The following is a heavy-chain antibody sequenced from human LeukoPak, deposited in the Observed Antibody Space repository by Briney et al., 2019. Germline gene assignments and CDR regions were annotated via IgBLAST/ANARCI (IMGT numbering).Heavy chain of an antibody. Sequence: SETLSLTCTVSGGSISSYYWSWIRQPPGKGLEWIGYIYYSGSTTYNPSLKDRATISVDTSKNQFSLKLSSVTAAHTCVYSCVLLLGDAFDIWGKGKMVTVSS. V-gene: IGHV4-59*08. CDR2: IYYSGST. CDR1: GGSISSYY. D-gene: IGHD2-15*01. CDR3: VLLLGDAFDI. J-gene: IGHJ3*02.